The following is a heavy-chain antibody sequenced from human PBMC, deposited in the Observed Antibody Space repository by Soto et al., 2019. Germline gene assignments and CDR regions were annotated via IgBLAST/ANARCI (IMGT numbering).Heavy chain of an antibody. CDR1: GGSISSGGYY. Sequence: TLSLTCTVSGGSISSGGYYWSWIRQHAGKGLEWIGYIYYSGSTYYNPSLKSRVTISVDTSKNQFSLKLSSVTAADTAVYYCARAFPTTKYYFDYWGQGTLVTVSS. CDR3: ARAFPTTKYYFDY. V-gene: IGHV4-31*03. CDR2: IYYSGST. J-gene: IGHJ4*02. D-gene: IGHD4-17*01.